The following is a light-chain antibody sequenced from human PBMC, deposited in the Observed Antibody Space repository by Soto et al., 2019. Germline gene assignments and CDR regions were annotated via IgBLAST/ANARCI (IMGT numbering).Light chain of an antibody. J-gene: IGKJ4*01. CDR3: QQYDYLSLT. CDR2: DAS. V-gene: IGKV1-33*01. CDR1: QDITNS. Sequence: DIQMTQSPSSLSASVGDRVTITCQASQDITNSLNWYQQKPGKAPNLLIFDASNLDAGVPSRFSGSGSGTYFTFTIHSLQPEDVATYYCQQYDYLSLTFGGGTKVDI.